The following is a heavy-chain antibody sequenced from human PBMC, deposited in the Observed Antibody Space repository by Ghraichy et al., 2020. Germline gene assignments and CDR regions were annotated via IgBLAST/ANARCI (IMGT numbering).Heavy chain of an antibody. CDR2: IYYSGST. CDR3: ARDVTPSGSYYHFDY. CDR1: GGAVSSGSYY. Sequence: SETLSLTCTVSGGAVSSGSYYWTRIRQPPGKRLEWIGYIYYSGSTNYNPSLKSRVTISVDTSKNQFSLRLSSVTAADAAVYYCARDVTPSGSYYHFDYWGQGTLVTVSS. V-gene: IGHV4-61*01. J-gene: IGHJ4*02. D-gene: IGHD1-26*01.